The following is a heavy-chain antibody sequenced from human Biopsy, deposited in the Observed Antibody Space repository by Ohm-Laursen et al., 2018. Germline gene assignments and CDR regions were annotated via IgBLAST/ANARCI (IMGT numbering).Heavy chain of an antibody. V-gene: IGHV1-46*01. CDR1: GYTFTTYY. CDR2: INPGGNST. D-gene: IGHD2/OR15-2a*01. CDR3: ARVFCTSTTCYGLLDN. Sequence: ASVKVSCKASGYTFTTYYIHWVRQAPGQGLEWMGIINPGGNSTAYTQNFQGRVTMTWDTSTTTVYMELRSLRSDDTAVYYCARVFCTSTTCYGLLDNWGQGTVVTVSS. J-gene: IGHJ4*02.